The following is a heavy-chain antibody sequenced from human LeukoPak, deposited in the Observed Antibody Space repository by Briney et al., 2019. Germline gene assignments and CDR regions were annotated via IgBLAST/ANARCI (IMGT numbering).Heavy chain of an antibody. V-gene: IGHV1-24*01. Sequence: ASVKVSCKVSGYTLTELSMHWVRQAPGKGLEWMGGFDPEDGETIYAQKFQGRVTMTEDTSTDTAYMELSSLRSEDTAVYYCAKRESYTQGEYYYYYMDVWGKGTTVTVSS. J-gene: IGHJ6*03. D-gene: IGHD2-2*02. CDR2: FDPEDGET. CDR3: AKRESYTQGEYYYYYMDV. CDR1: GYTLTELS.